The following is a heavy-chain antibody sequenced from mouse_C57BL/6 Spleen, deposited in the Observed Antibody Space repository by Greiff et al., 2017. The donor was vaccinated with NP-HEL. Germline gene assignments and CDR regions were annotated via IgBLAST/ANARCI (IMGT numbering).Heavy chain of an antibody. CDR1: GFTFTDYY. J-gene: IGHJ2*01. D-gene: IGHD2-2*01. CDR2: IRNKANGYTT. CDR3: ASHMVTTLDY. Sequence: EVKLVESGGGLVQPGGSLSLSCAASGFTFTDYYMSWVRQPPGKALEWLGFIRNKANGYTTEYSASVKGRFTISRDNSQSILYLQMNALRAEDSATYYCASHMVTTLDYWGQGTTLTVSS. V-gene: IGHV7-3*01.